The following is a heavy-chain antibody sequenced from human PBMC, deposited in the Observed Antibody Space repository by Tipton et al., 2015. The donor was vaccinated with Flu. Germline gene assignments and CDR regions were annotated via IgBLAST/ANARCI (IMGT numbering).Heavy chain of an antibody. D-gene: IGHD7-27*01. J-gene: IGHJ3*02. CDR3: ARGELGMGAFDI. Sequence: QVQLVQSGAEVKKPGSSVKVSCKASGGTFSSYAISWVRQAPGQGLEWMGRIIPILGIANYAQKFQGRVTITADKSTSPAYMELSSLRSADPAVFSCARGELGMGAFDIWGQGPMVTVSS. CDR1: GGTFSSYA. CDR2: IIPILGIA. V-gene: IGHV1-69*04.